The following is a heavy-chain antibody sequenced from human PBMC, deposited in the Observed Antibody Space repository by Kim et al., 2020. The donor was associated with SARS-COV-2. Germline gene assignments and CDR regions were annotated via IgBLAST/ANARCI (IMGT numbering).Heavy chain of an antibody. CDR3: ARSAGDIVVVVATKNNWFDP. CDR1: GGSISSSSYY. Sequence: SETLSLTCTVSGGSISSSSYYWGWIRQPPGKGLEWIGSIYYSGSTYYNPSLKSRVTISVDTSKNQFSLKLSSVTAADTAVYYCARSAGDIVVVVATKNNWFDPWGQGTLVTVSS. D-gene: IGHD2-15*01. J-gene: IGHJ5*02. CDR2: IYYSGST. V-gene: IGHV4-39*01.